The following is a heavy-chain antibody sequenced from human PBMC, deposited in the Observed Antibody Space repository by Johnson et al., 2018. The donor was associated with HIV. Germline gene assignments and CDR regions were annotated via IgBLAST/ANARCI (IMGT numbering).Heavy chain of an antibody. CDR2: IRWNSDNI. Sequence: VQLVESGGGLVQPGGSLRLSCAPSGFTFDDYAMHWVRQPPGKGLEWVSGIRWNSDNIAYAASVQCRFTIARDNAKPSLHLQMNSLRTEDTAIYYCAKDRVRYSSDVDALDMWGQGTMVTVSP. J-gene: IGHJ3*02. V-gene: IGHV3-9*01. D-gene: IGHD6-19*01. CDR1: GFTFDDYA. CDR3: AKDRVRYSSDVDALDM.